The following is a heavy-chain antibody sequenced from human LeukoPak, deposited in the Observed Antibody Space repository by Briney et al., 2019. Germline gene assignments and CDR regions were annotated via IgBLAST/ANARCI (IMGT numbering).Heavy chain of an antibody. V-gene: IGHV3-53*01. J-gene: IGHJ3*02. CDR2: PYSDGST. Sequence: QSGGSLRLSCAASGFTVSRNYMSWVRQAPGKGLEWVSVPYSDGSTYHADSVKGRFTISRDNSKNTLYLQMNSLRAEDTAVYYCARESFSSWYADAFDIWGQGTMVTVSS. D-gene: IGHD6-13*01. CDR1: GFTVSRNY. CDR3: ARESFSSWYADAFDI.